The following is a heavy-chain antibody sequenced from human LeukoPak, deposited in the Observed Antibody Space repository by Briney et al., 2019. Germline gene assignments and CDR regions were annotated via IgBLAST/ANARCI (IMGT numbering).Heavy chain of an antibody. CDR1: GFTFSSYA. V-gene: IGHV3-23*01. CDR3: AKATELHVLRFLEWSYYFDY. J-gene: IGHJ4*02. Sequence: GGSLRLSCAASGFTFSSYAMSWVRQAPGKGLEWVSAISGSGGSTYYADSVKGRFTISRDNSKNTLYLQMNSLRAEDTAVYYYAKATELHVLRFLEWSYYFDYWGQGTLVTVSS. D-gene: IGHD3-3*01. CDR2: ISGSGGST.